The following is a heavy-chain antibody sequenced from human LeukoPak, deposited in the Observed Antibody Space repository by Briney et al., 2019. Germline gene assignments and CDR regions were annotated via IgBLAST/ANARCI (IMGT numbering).Heavy chain of an antibody. CDR1: GGSFSGYY. Sequence: SETLSLTCAVYGGSFSGYYWSWIRRPPGKGLEWIGEINHSGSTNYNPSLKSRVTISVDTSKNQFSLKLSSVTAADTAVYYCASSYGDLDYWGQGTLITVSS. V-gene: IGHV4-34*01. D-gene: IGHD4-17*01. CDR3: ASSYGDLDY. CDR2: INHSGST. J-gene: IGHJ4*02.